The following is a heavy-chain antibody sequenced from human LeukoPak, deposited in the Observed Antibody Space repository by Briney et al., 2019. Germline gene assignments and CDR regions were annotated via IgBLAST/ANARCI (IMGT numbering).Heavy chain of an antibody. CDR2: IYYSGST. J-gene: IGHJ4*02. V-gene: IGHV4-59*01. Sequence: SETLSLTCTVSGGSIGSYYWSWIRQPPGKGLEWIGYIYYSGSTNYNPSLKSRVTISVDTSKNQFSLKLSSVTAADTAVYYCAREGNYGDLYFDYWGQGTLVTVSS. D-gene: IGHD4-17*01. CDR1: GGSIGSYY. CDR3: AREGNYGDLYFDY.